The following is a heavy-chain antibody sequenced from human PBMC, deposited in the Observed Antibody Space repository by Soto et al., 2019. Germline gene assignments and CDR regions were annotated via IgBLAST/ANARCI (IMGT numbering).Heavy chain of an antibody. V-gene: IGHV3-23*01. CDR3: AQFHGLWIYSPWFDP. D-gene: IGHD5-12*01. J-gene: IGHJ5*02. Sequence: EVQLLESGGGLVQPGGSLRLSCVASGIIFGSYDMSWVRQAPGKGLEWVSAVRVSDSRTFYADCVRGRFTISRDNSKNTLYLQMNSLRAEDTAVYYCAQFHGLWIYSPWFDPWGQGTLITVSS. CDR2: VRVSDSRT. CDR1: GIIFGSYD.